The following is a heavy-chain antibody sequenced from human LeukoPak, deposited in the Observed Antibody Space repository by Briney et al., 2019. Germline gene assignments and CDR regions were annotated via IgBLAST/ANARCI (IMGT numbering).Heavy chain of an antibody. Sequence: GGSLRLSCAASGFTFSSHAMHWVRQAPGKGLEYVSAIITNGGSTYYADSVKGRFTISRDNSKNTLYLQMDSLRVEDMAVYYGARRSRRGHPANAFDIWGQGTMVTVSS. CDR3: ARRSRRGHPANAFDI. D-gene: IGHD3-10*01. V-gene: IGHV3-64*02. CDR2: IITNGGST. J-gene: IGHJ3*02. CDR1: GFTFSSHA.